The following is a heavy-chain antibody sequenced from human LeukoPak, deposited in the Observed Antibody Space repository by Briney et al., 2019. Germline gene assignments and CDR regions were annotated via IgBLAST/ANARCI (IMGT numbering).Heavy chain of an antibody. Sequence: GGALRLSCAASGFIFSNALMTWVRQAPGKGLEWVGRIKSKTDGATIDYAAPVKGRFTISRDHSKDTLYLQINSLKTEDTALYYCTTDLLGLCSSTGCYDNWLDPWGQGTLVTVST. V-gene: IGHV3-15*01. CDR1: GFIFSNAL. CDR3: TTDLLGLCSSTGCYDNWLDP. J-gene: IGHJ5*02. D-gene: IGHD2-2*01. CDR2: IKSKTDGATI.